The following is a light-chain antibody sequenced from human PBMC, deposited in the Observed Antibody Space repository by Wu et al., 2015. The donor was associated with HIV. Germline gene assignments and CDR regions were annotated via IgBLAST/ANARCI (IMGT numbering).Light chain of an antibody. Sequence: SPGKSTSLXRASQYISNTLAWSTKNTGQPPXDSSIYGISTRAPGIPDRFSAIGSGTDFTLTITRLESEDFAVYYCHQYGDSPRPLGQGTKVEMK. CDR1: QYISNT. CDR2: GIS. V-gene: IGKV3-20*01. CDR3: HQYGDSPRP. J-gene: IGKJ1*01.